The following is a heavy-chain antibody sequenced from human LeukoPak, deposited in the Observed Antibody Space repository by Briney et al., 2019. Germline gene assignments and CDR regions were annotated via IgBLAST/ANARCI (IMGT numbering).Heavy chain of an antibody. D-gene: IGHD2-15*01. V-gene: IGHV4-39*01. CDR1: GGSITSSTDY. CDR2: IYYSGST. J-gene: IGHJ4*02. Sequence: PSETLSLTCTVSGGSITSSTDYWGWIRQPPGKGLEWIGSIYYSGSTFYNPSLKSRVMISVDTSKSQFSLRLSSVTAADTAVYYCARRYCSGGTCYYFDYWGQGTLVTVSS. CDR3: ARRYCSGGTCYYFDY.